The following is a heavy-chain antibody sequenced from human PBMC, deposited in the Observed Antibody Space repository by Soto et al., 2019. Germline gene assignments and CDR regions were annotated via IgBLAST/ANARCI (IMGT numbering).Heavy chain of an antibody. J-gene: IGHJ4*01. CDR2: IYYDGSNK. Sequence: QVQLVESGGGVVQPGRSLRLSCAASGFTFSSFGMHWVRQGPGKGLEWVALIYYDGSNKYYADSVKGRFTISRDNSKSTLYLQMNSLRAEDTAVYYCARDPSRIAAAQRGHFWGHGTLVTVSS. CDR1: GFTFSSFG. V-gene: IGHV3-33*01. CDR3: ARDPSRIAAAQRGHF. D-gene: IGHD6-13*01.